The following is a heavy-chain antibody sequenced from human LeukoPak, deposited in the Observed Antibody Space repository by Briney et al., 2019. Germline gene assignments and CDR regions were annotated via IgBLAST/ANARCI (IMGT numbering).Heavy chain of an antibody. CDR1: GFTFSLYW. CDR3: AGGTGFIIKD. Sequence: GGSPRLSCAASGFTFSLYWMNWVRRAPGKGLEWVANIKQDGSEKNYVDSVKGRFTISRDNAKNSLYLQMNNLRVEDTAMYYCAGGTGFIIKDWGQGTLVTVSS. D-gene: IGHD3-9*01. V-gene: IGHV3-7*03. CDR2: IKQDGSEK. J-gene: IGHJ4*02.